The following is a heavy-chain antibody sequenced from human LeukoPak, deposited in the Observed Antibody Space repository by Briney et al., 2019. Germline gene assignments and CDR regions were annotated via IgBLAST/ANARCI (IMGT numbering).Heavy chain of an antibody. J-gene: IGHJ4*02. CDR1: GFTFSSYW. CDR3: ARDRAGYSFSL. V-gene: IGHV3-7*03. CDR2: IKQDGSEK. Sequence: GGSLRLSCAASGFTFSSYWMSWVRQAPGKGLEWVANIKQDGSEKYHVDSVKGRFTISRDNAKNSLYLQMNSLRAEDTAVYYCARDRAGYSFSLWGQGTLVTVSS. D-gene: IGHD5-18*01.